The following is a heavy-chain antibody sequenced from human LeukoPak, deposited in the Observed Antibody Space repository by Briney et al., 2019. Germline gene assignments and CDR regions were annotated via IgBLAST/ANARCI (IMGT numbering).Heavy chain of an antibody. V-gene: IGHV3-30*02. D-gene: IGHD1-14*01. J-gene: IGHJ4*02. CDR2: IRYDGGNK. Sequence: SGGSLRLSCAASGFTLSNYGMHWVRQAPGKGLEWVTFIRYDGGNKYYADSVKGRFTISRDNSKNTLYLQMNSLRAEDTAVYYCARCRNHYFDYWGQGTLVTVSS. CDR3: ARCRNHYFDY. CDR1: GFTLSNYG.